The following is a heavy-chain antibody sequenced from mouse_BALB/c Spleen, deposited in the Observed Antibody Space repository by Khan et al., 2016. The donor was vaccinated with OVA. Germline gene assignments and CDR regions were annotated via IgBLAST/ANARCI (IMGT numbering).Heavy chain of an antibody. CDR2: IRLKSDDYVT. CDR1: VFTFSNYW. J-gene: IGHJ2*01. Sequence: VQLKESGGGLVQPGGSMKLSCVASVFTFSNYWMNWVRQSPEKGLEWVAEIRLKSDDYVTHYAESVKGRFIISRDDSKSSVYLQMNNLRAEDTGNYYCWILLWGQGTTLTVSS. V-gene: IGHV6-6*02. CDR3: WILL.